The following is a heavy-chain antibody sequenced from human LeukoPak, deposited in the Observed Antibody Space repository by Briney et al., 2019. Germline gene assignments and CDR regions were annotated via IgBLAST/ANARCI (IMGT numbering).Heavy chain of an antibody. V-gene: IGHV3-74*01. Sequence: PGGSLRLSCAASGFTFSIYWMHWVRQAPGKGLGWVSRINSDGSSTTYADSVKGRVTISRDNAKNTLYLQMNSLRAEDTAVYYCARDRSTTYYYMDVWGKGTTVTVSS. D-gene: IGHD2-2*01. CDR1: GFTFSIYW. J-gene: IGHJ6*03. CDR2: INSDGSST. CDR3: ARDRSTTYYYMDV.